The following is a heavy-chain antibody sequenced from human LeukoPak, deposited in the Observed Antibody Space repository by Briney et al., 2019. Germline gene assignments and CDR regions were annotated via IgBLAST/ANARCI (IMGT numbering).Heavy chain of an antibody. CDR2: IFHSGTT. V-gene: IGHV4-4*02. Sequence: SETLSLTCAVSRGSIFSNNWWSWVRQPPGKGLEWIGQIFHSGTTSYSPSLKSRVTISVDKSKNQFSLKLTSVTAADTAVYYCARDESGSGSYAYYFDYWGQGTLVTVSS. J-gene: IGHJ4*02. CDR3: ARDESGSGSYAYYFDY. CDR1: RGSIFSNNW. D-gene: IGHD3-10*01.